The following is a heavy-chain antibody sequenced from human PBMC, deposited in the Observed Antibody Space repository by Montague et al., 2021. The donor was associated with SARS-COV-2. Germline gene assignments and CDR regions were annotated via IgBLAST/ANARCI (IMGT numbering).Heavy chain of an antibody. V-gene: IGHV4-34*01. CDR2: INPSGST. CDR3: ARTDYISSWFGAKKWFDP. CDR1: GGSFSAYY. D-gene: IGHD6-13*01. J-gene: IGHJ5*02. Sequence: SETLSLTCAVYGGSFSAYYWSWIRQPPGKGLEWIGEINPSGSTNYNPSLKSRVTISVDTSKNQFSLKLSSVTAADTAVYYCARTDYISSWFGAKKWFDPWGQGTLVTVSS.